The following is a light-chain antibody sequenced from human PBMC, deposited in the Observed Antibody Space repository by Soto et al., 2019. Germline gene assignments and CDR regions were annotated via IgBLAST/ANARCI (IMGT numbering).Light chain of an antibody. CDR2: GAS. J-gene: IGKJ1*01. CDR1: QSVSSDY. Sequence: EIVLTQSPGTLSLSPGERATLSCRASQSVSSDYFAWYQQKRGQAPSLLIYGASNRATGIPDRFSGSGSGTDFTLTISRLEPGDFAVYYCQQYVRSPWTFGQGTKVEIK. CDR3: QQYVRSPWT. V-gene: IGKV3-20*01.